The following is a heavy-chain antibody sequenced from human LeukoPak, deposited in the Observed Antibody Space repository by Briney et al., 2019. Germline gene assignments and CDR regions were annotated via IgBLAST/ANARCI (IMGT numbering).Heavy chain of an antibody. D-gene: IGHD3-22*01. J-gene: IGHJ5*02. CDR2: IYYSGST. Sequence: PSETLSLTCAVSGGSISSGGYYWSWIRQPPGKGLEWIGYIYYSGSTNYNPSLKSRVTISVDTSKNQFSLKLSSVTAADTAVYYCARELNYYDSSGYLNWFDPWGQGTLVTVSS. CDR3: ARELNYYDSSGYLNWFDP. V-gene: IGHV4-61*08. CDR1: GGSISSGGYY.